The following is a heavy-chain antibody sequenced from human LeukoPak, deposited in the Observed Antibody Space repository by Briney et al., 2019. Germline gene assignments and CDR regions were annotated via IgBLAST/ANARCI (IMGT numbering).Heavy chain of an antibody. V-gene: IGHV1-8*03. CDR2: MNPNSGNT. Sequence: ASVKVSCKASGYTFTSYDINWVRQATGQGLEWMGWMNPNSGNTGYAQKFQGRVTITRNTSISTAYMELSSLRSEDTAVYYCATDSDPWGRAAGTIDYWGQGTLVTVSS. CDR3: ATDSDPWGRAAGTIDY. CDR1: GYTFTSYD. J-gene: IGHJ4*02. D-gene: IGHD6-13*01.